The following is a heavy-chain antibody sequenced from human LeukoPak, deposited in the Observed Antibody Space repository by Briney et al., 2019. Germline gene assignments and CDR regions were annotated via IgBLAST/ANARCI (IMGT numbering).Heavy chain of an antibody. CDR1: GGSFSGYY. CDR3: ARARFETTVTALIRKKNYYYYYMDV. Sequence: SETLSLTCAVYGGSFSGYYWSWIRQPPGKGLEWIGEINHSGTTNYNPSLKTRVTISVDTSKNQFSLNLKSMTAADTAVYYCARARFETTVTALIRKKNYYYYYMDVWGKGTTVTVSS. V-gene: IGHV4-34*01. CDR2: INHSGTT. D-gene: IGHD4-17*01. J-gene: IGHJ6*03.